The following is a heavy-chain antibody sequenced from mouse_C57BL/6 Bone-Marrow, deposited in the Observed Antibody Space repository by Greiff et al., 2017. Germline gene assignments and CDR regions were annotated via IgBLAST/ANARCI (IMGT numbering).Heavy chain of an antibody. D-gene: IGHD2-2*01. V-gene: IGHV5-6*03. Sequence: VKLVESGGGLVKPGGSLKLSCAAPGFTFSSHGMSWFRQTPDKRLQWVATISSGGSYTYYPDTVKGRFTISKDNAKNTLYLQMISLKAEETAMYYCARRVVTTGGGFAYWGQGTLVTVSA. CDR2: ISSGGSYT. CDR1: GFTFSSHG. CDR3: ARRVVTTGGGFAY. J-gene: IGHJ3*01.